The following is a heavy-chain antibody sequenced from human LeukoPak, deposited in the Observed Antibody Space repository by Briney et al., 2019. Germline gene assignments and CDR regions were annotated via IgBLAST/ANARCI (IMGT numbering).Heavy chain of an antibody. D-gene: IGHD5-12*01. CDR1: GFTISTYW. Sequence: GGSLRLSCAASGFTISTYWMSWVRQAPGRGLEWVANIKQDGSEKFYVDSVKGRFTISRDNAKNSLYLQMNSLRAEDTAVYYCARATWMNAFDIWGQGTMVTVSS. CDR2: IKQDGSEK. V-gene: IGHV3-7*01. CDR3: ARATWMNAFDI. J-gene: IGHJ3*02.